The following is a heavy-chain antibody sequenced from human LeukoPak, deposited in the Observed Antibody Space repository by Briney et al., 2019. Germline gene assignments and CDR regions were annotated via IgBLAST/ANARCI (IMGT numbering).Heavy chain of an antibody. CDR3: ARDLYGDYSFDY. V-gene: IGHV3-21*01. CDR1: GFTFTSYS. J-gene: IGHJ4*02. D-gene: IGHD4-17*01. CDR2: INSSITYI. Sequence: GGSLSLSCAASGFTFTSYSMNWLRQAPGKGLEWVSSINSSITYIYYEDSVKGRFTISRDNARNSLYLQMNSLRAEDTAVYYCARDLYGDYSFDYWGQGTLVTVSS.